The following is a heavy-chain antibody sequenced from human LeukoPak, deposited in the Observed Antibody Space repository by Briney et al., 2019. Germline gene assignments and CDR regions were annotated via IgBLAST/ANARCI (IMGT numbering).Heavy chain of an antibody. Sequence: ASVKVSCKASGYTFTGYYMHWVGQAPGQGLEWMGWINPNSGSTNYAQKFQGRVTMTRDTSISTAYMELSRLRSDDTAVYYCARDRGSIAAKDYWGQGTLVTVSS. V-gene: IGHV1-2*02. CDR3: ARDRGSIAAKDY. CDR2: INPNSGST. J-gene: IGHJ4*02. D-gene: IGHD6-6*01. CDR1: GYTFTGYY.